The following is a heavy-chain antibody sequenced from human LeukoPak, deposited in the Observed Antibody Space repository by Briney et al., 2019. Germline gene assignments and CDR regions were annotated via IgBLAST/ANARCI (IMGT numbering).Heavy chain of an antibody. J-gene: IGHJ4*02. V-gene: IGHV3-23*01. CDR3: AKLKVLVVPAATDY. CDR2: ISGSGGST. D-gene: IGHD2-2*01. Sequence: GGSLRLSCAASGFTFSSYAMSWVRQAPGKGLEWVSAISGSGGSTYYADSVKGRFTISRDNSKNTLYLQVNSLRAEDTAVYYCAKLKVLVVPAATDYWGQGTLVTVSS. CDR1: GFTFSSYA.